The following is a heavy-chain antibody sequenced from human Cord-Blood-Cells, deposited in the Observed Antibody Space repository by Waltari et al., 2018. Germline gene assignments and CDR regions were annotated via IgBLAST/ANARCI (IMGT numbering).Heavy chain of an antibody. CDR1: GGSISSYY. Sequence: QLQLQESGPGLVKPSETLSLTCTVPGGSISSYYWSWIRQPAGKGLEWMGRIYTSGSTNYNPSLKSRVTMSVDTSKNQFSLKLSSVTAADTAVYYCARDHPRPEDAFDIWGQGTMVTVSS. J-gene: IGHJ3*02. V-gene: IGHV4-4*07. CDR2: IYTSGST. CDR3: ARDHPRPEDAFDI.